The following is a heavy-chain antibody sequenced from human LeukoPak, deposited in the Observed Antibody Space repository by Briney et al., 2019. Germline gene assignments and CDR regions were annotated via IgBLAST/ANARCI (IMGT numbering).Heavy chain of an antibody. D-gene: IGHD3-22*01. CDR1: GGPISSGSYY. CDR3: ARGHYYDSSVYFDY. J-gene: IGHJ4*02. CDR2: IYTSGST. Sequence: PSETLSLTCTVSGGPISSGSYYWSWIRQPAGKGLEWIGRIYTSGSTNYNPSLKSRVTISVDTSKNQFSLKLSSVTAADTAVYYCARGHYYDSSVYFDYWGQGTLVTVSS. V-gene: IGHV4-61*02.